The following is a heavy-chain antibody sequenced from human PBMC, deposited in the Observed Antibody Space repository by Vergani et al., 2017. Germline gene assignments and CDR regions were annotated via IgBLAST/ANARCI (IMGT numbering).Heavy chain of an antibody. D-gene: IGHD4-23*01. V-gene: IGHV1-69*18. Sequence: QVQLVQSGAEVKKPGSSVKVSCKASGGTFSSYAISWVRQAPGQGLEWMGRIIPIFGTANYAQKFQGRVTITADESTSTAYMELIILRSEDTAVYYCARDTSTVVTMSYYYYGMDVWGQGTTVTVSS. CDR1: GGTFSSYA. CDR2: IIPIFGTA. CDR3: ARDTSTVVTMSYYYYGMDV. J-gene: IGHJ6*02.